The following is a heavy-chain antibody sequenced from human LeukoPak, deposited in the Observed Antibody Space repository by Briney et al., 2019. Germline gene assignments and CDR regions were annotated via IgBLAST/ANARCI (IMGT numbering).Heavy chain of an antibody. CDR1: GGSFSGYY. D-gene: IGHD3-22*01. CDR2: INHSGST. Sequence: SETLSLTCAVYGGSFSGYYWSWIRQPPGKGLEWIGEINHSGSTNYNPSLKSRVTISVDTSKNQFSLKLSSVTAADTAVYYCARQGYYYDSSGYQYWGQGTLVTVSS. CDR3: ARQGYYYDSSGYQY. V-gene: IGHV4-34*01. J-gene: IGHJ4*02.